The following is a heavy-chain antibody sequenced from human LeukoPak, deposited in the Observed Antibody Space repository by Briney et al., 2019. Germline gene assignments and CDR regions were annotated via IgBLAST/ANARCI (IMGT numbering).Heavy chain of an antibody. J-gene: IGHJ4*02. Sequence: SVKVSCKASGGTFSSYAISWVRQAPGQGLEWMGRIIPIFGIANYAQKFQGRVTITADRSTTTAYMELSSRRSEDTAVYYCARGDMVRGVIISRYYFDFWGQGTLVTVSS. CDR2: IIPIFGIA. CDR3: ARGDMVRGVIISRYYFDF. CDR1: GGTFSSYA. D-gene: IGHD3-10*01. V-gene: IGHV1-69*04.